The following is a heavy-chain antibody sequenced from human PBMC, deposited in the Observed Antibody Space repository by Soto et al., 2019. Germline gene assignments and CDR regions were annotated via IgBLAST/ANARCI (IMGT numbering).Heavy chain of an antibody. D-gene: IGHD3-16*01. J-gene: IGHJ4*02. CDR3: AHRLRENMILPILRPFYY. V-gene: IGHV2-5*01. CDR2: IHWNDYK. CDR1: GFSMNTPGVG. Sequence: QITLKESGPTLVKPTQTLTLTCTFSGFSMNTPGVGVGWIRQPPGKALECLAVIHWNDYKRYSPSLKNRLSINKDTSKNQVVLTMADMDHVDSATYFCAHRLRENMILPILRPFYYWGQGILVTVSS.